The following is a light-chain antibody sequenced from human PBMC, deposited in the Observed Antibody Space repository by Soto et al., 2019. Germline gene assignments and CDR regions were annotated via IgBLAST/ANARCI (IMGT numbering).Light chain of an antibody. CDR3: QQYNPYSRT. CDR1: QIIGSW. CDR2: AAS. Sequence: DIQMTQSPSTLSASVGDRVTITCRASQIIGSWLAWYQQKPGKAPNLLIYAASSLQSGVPSRFSGSGSGTDFTLTISSLQRDDFAIYYCQQYNPYSRTFGQGTKV. J-gene: IGKJ1*01. V-gene: IGKV1-5*01.